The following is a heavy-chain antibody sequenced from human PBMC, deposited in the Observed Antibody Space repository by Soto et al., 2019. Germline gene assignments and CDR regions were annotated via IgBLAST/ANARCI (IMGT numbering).Heavy chain of an antibody. J-gene: IGHJ4*02. CDR3: ARTTSPPHFDY. CDR2: ISGTGGTT. D-gene: IGHD1-1*01. Sequence: EVHLLESGGGLVQPGGSLRLSCAASGFSFSSYAMSWVRQAPAGGLEWVSVISGTGGTTYYADSVKGRFTISRDNSKNTLYLQMNSLRAEDTAVYYCARTTSPPHFDYWGQGTLVTVSS. V-gene: IGHV3-23*01. CDR1: GFSFSSYA.